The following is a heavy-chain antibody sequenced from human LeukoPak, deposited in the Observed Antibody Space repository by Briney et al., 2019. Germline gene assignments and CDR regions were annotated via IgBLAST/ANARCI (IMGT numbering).Heavy chain of an antibody. J-gene: IGHJ4*02. CDR2: IYHSGST. D-gene: IGHD1-26*01. CDR3: AGHLSQWELLRSLNY. V-gene: IGHV4-38-2*01. CDR1: GYSISSGYY. Sequence: SETLSLTCAVSGYSISSGYYWGWIRQPPGKGLEWIGSIYHSGSTYYNPSLKSRVTISVDTSKNQFSLKLSSVTAADTAVYYCAGHLSQWELLRSLNYWGQGTLVTVSS.